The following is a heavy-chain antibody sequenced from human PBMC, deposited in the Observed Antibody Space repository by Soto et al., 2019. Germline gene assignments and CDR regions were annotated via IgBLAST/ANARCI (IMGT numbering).Heavy chain of an antibody. J-gene: IGHJ6*02. Sequence: QVQLVQSGAEVKKPGASVKVSCKASGNIFTSNGISWVRQAPGQGLEWMGWISADNGNTNYEQKFQVRVSMTTDTSTSTAYMDLRTLRSADTAVYYCARVPHNFDWAPSGLDVWGQGTTVTVSS. CDR1: GNIFTSNG. V-gene: IGHV1-18*04. CDR3: ARVPHNFDWAPSGLDV. D-gene: IGHD3-9*01. CDR2: ISADNGNT.